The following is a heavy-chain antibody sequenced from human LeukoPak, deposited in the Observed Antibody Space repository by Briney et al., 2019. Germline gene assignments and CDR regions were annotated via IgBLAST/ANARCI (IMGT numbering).Heavy chain of an antibody. CDR1: GGSISSYY. CDR3: ARHIDYGDYPDY. D-gene: IGHD4-17*01. Sequence: SETLSLTCTVSGGSISSYYWSWIRQPPGKGLEWTGYIYYSGSTNYNPSLKSRVTISVDTSKNQFSLKLSSVTAADTAVYYCARHIDYGDYPDYWGQGTLVTVSS. CDR2: IYYSGST. V-gene: IGHV4-59*08. J-gene: IGHJ4*02.